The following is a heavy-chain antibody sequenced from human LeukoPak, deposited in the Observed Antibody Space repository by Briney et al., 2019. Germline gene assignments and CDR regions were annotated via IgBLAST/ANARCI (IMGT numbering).Heavy chain of an antibody. CDR3: ARDGELAYYYDSSGYFDY. CDR1: GFTFGSYG. J-gene: IGHJ4*02. D-gene: IGHD3-22*01. Sequence: GGSLRLSCAASGFTFGSYGMHWVRQAPGKGLEWVAVIWYDGSNKYYADSVKGRFTISRDNSKNTLYLQMNSLRAEDTAVYYCARDGELAYYYDSSGYFDYWGQGTLVTVSS. CDR2: IWYDGSNK. V-gene: IGHV3-33*01.